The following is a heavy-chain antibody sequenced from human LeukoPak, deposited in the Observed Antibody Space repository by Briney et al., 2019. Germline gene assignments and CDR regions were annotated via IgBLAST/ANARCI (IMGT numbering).Heavy chain of an antibody. CDR3: ARDRGVSGWSRYFQH. Sequence: SVKVSCKASGGTFSSYAISWVRQAPGQGLEWMGRVILFLGIANYAQKFQGRVTITADKPTSTAYMEVSSLRSEDTAVYYCARDRGVSGWSRYFQHWGQGTLVTVSS. V-gene: IGHV1-69*04. CDR1: GGTFSSYA. J-gene: IGHJ1*01. CDR2: VILFLGIA. D-gene: IGHD6-19*01.